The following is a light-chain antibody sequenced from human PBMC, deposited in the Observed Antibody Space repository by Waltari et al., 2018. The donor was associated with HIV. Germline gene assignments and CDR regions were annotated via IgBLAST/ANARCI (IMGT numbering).Light chain of an antibody. J-gene: IGLJ2*01. V-gene: IGLV2-23*02. CDR3: CSYAGSVV. CDR1: SSDVGNYNL. CDR2: EVS. Sequence: QSALTQPASVSGSPGQSITISCTGTSSDVGNYNLVSWYQQHPGKAPKLMIYEVSKRPSGVSNGFSGSKSGNTASLTSAGLQAEDEADYYCCSYAGSVVFGGGTKLTVL.